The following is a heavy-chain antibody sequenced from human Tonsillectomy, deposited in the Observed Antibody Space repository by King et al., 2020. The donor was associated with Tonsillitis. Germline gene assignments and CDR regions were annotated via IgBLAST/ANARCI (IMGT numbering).Heavy chain of an antibody. D-gene: IGHD3-10*01. CDR3: AREYYYGSGSPYYYYYYGMDV. V-gene: IGHV3-30*04. CDR2: ISYDGSNK. Sequence: VQLVESGGGVVQPGRSLRLSCAASGFTFSRSAMHWVRQAPGKGLEWVAVISYDGSNKYYADSVKGRFTISRDNSKNTLYLQMNSLRAEDTAVYYCAREYYYGSGSPYYYYYYGMDVWGQGTTVTVSS. J-gene: IGHJ6*02. CDR1: GFTFSRSA.